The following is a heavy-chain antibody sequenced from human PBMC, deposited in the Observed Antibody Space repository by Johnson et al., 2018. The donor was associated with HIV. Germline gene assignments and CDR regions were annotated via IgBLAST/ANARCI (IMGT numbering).Heavy chain of an antibody. CDR3: AREELEPDVFDI. CDR1: GFTFSSYA. J-gene: IGHJ3*02. D-gene: IGHD1-1*01. V-gene: IGHV3-30-3*01. Sequence: QVQLVESGGGVVQPGRSLRLSCAASGFTFSSYAMHWVRQAPGKGLEWVASISYDGTNKYYADSVQGRFTISRDNSKNTLYLQMNSLRAEDTAVYYCAREELEPDVFDIWGQGTMVTVSS. CDR2: ISYDGTNK.